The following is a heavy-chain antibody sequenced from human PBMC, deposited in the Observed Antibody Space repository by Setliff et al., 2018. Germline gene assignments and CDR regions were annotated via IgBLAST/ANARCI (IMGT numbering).Heavy chain of an antibody. CDR3: ARGYPVVFDV. Sequence: GGSLRLSCAASGFTFSSYSMNWVRQAPGKGLEWVSYISTSSSIIYYADSVKGRFTISRDNSKNTLYLQMNSLRAEDSAVYYCARGYPVVFDVWGQGTMVTVSS. D-gene: IGHD1-1*01. J-gene: IGHJ3*01. V-gene: IGHV3-48*01. CDR2: ISTSSSII. CDR1: GFTFSSYS.